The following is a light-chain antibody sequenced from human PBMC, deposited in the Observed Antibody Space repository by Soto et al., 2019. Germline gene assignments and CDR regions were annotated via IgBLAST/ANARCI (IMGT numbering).Light chain of an antibody. Sequence: AIRVTQYPSSLSASTGDRVTITCRASQGISSYLAWYQQKPGKAPKLLIYTASTLQSGVPSRFSGSGSGTDFTLTISCLQSEDFAVYYCQQYINLPRTFGQGTKVDIK. CDR3: QQYINLPRT. J-gene: IGKJ1*01. CDR2: TAS. V-gene: IGKV1-8*01. CDR1: QGISSY.